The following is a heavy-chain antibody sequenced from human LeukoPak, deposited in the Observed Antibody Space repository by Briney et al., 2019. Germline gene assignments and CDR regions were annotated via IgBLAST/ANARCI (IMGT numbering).Heavy chain of an antibody. CDR3: ARAEDYYEGFDY. Sequence: SVKVSRKASGYTFTSYGISWVRQAPGQGLEWMGGIIPIFGTANYAQKFQGRVTITADESTSTAYMELSSLRSEDTAVYYCARAEDYYEGFDYWGQGTLVTVSS. V-gene: IGHV1-69*13. CDR2: IIPIFGTA. J-gene: IGHJ4*02. CDR1: GYTFTSYG. D-gene: IGHD3-22*01.